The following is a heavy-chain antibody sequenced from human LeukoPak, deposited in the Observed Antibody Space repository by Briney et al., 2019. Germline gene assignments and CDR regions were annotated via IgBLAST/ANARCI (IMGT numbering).Heavy chain of an antibody. J-gene: IGHJ5*02. CDR2: ISSSSSSTI. CDR3: ARGQSLDP. CDR1: GFTFSSYS. Sequence: GGSLRLSCAASGFTFSSYSMNWVRQAPGKGLEWVSYISSSSSSTIYYADSVKGRFTISRDNSNHTVYLQMDSLRDEDTAVYYCARGQSLDPWGQGNLVVVSS. V-gene: IGHV3-48*02.